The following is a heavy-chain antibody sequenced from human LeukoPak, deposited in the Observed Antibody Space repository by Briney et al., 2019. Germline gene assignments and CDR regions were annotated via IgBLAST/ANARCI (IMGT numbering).Heavy chain of an antibody. CDR2: ISSSSSYI. CDR1: GFTFSSYS. CDR3: AELGITMIGGV. D-gene: IGHD3-10*02. J-gene: IGHJ6*04. Sequence: PGGSLRLSCAASGFTFSSYSMDWVRQAPGKGLEWVSSISSSSSYIYYADSVKGRFTISRDQANNSLYLQMNSLRAEDTAVYYCAELGITMIGGVWGKGPRSPSHQ. V-gene: IGHV3-21*01.